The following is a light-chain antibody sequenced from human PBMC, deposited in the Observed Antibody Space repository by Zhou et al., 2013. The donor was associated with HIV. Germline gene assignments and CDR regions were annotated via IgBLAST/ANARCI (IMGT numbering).Light chain of an antibody. V-gene: IGKV3-20*01. CDR1: QSVSSTY. J-gene: IGKJ5*01. CDR3: QQYGGSPPIT. CDR2: AAS. Sequence: EIVLTQSPGTLSLSPGERATLSCRASQSVSSTYLAWYQQKPGQAPRLLIYAASTRTTGVPARFSGSGSGTVFTLTISRLEPEDFAVYYCQQYGGSPPITFGQGTRLEIK.